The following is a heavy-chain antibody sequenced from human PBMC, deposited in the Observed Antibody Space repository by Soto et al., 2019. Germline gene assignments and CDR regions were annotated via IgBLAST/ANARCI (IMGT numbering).Heavy chain of an antibody. D-gene: IGHD3-10*01. CDR3: PRGLPDGEFYFDS. J-gene: IGHJ4*02. CDR1: GGSISSGDYY. Sequence: PSETLSLTCTVSGGSISSGDYYWNWIRQPPGKGLEWIGYIHHSGSTYYNPSLQSRLTISVDTSKNKFSLRLKSVTAADTAGYFCPRGLPDGEFYFDSWGLGTRVTVST. CDR2: IHHSGST. V-gene: IGHV4-30-4*01.